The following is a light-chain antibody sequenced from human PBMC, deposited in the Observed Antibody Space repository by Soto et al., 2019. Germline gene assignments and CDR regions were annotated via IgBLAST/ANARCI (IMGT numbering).Light chain of an antibody. Sequence: DIQITQSPSSLSASVGDRVTITCLASQSISSYLNWYQQKPGKAPKLLIYAASSLQSGVPSRFSGSGSGTDFTLTISSLQPEDFATYYCQQSYSTPWTFGQGTTGDIK. CDR2: AAS. CDR3: QQSYSTPWT. V-gene: IGKV1-39*01. CDR1: QSISSY. J-gene: IGKJ1*01.